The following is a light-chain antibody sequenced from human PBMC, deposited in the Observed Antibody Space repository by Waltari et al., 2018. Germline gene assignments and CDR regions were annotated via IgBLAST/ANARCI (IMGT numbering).Light chain of an antibody. CDR3: QHYSRSAT. Sequence: EIVLTQSPGTLSSSPGETLNISCRSSQSLNQKSLAWYRHKPGQAPRLLMYETSVTATGIPDRFSGSGSGTDFTLTISRPEPVDFAVYYCQHYSRSATFGPGPKVEMK. CDR1: QSLNQKS. V-gene: IGKV3-20*01. J-gene: IGKJ3*01. CDR2: ETS.